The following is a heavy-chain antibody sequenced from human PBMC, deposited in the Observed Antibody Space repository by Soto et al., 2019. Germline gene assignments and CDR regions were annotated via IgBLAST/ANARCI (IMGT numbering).Heavy chain of an antibody. CDR1: GFTFSSYA. CDR2: ISYDGSNK. Sequence: GGSLRLSCAASGFTFSSYAMHWVRQAPGKGLEWVAVISYDGSNKYYADSVKGRFTISRDNSKNTLYLQMNSLRAEDTAVYYCANTHSSGSPHYYYYGMDVWGQGTTVTVSS. V-gene: IGHV3-30-3*01. CDR3: ANTHSSGSPHYYYYGMDV. D-gene: IGHD6-19*01. J-gene: IGHJ6*02.